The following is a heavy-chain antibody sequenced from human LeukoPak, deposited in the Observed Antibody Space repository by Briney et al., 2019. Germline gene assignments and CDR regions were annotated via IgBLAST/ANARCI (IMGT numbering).Heavy chain of an antibody. Sequence: SQTLSLTCAVSGGSISSGGYYWSWIRQPPGKGLEWIGEINHSGSTNYNPSLKSRVTISVDTSKNQFSLKLSSVTAADTAVYYCARGRSGWPKLYYFDYWGQGTLVTVSS. CDR1: GGSISSGGYY. CDR3: ARGRSGWPKLYYFDY. J-gene: IGHJ4*02. V-gene: IGHV4-30-2*01. D-gene: IGHD6-19*01. CDR2: INHSGST.